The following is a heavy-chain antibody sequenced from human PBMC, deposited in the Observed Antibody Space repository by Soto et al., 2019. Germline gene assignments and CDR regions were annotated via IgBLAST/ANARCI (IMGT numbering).Heavy chain of an antibody. Sequence: ASVKVSCKVSGYTLTELSMHWVRQAPGKGLEWMGGFDPEDGETIYAQKFQGRVTMTEDTSTDTAYMELSSLRSEDTAVYYCATPTVYCSGGSCLFDDWGQGTLVTVSS. CDR2: FDPEDGET. J-gene: IGHJ4*02. CDR3: ATPTVYCSGGSCLFDD. V-gene: IGHV1-24*01. D-gene: IGHD2-15*01. CDR1: GYTLTELS.